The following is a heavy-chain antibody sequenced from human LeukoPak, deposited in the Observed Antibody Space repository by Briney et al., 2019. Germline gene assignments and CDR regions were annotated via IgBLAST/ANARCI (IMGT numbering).Heavy chain of an antibody. J-gene: IGHJ1*01. CDR3: ARIRRVAGTRYFQH. CDR1: GGSFSGYY. Sequence: SETLSLTCAVYGGSFSGYYWSWIRQPPGKGLEWIGEINHSGSTNYNPSLESRVTISVDTSKNQFSLKLSSVTAADTAVYHCARIRRVAGTRYFQHWGQGTLVTVSS. V-gene: IGHV4-34*01. D-gene: IGHD6-19*01. CDR2: INHSGST.